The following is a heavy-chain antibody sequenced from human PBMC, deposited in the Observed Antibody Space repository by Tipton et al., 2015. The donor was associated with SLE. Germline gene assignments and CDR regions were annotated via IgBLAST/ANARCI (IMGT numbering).Heavy chain of an antibody. J-gene: IGHJ4*02. CDR3: ARVRGAFDY. CDR1: GGSISSHY. D-gene: IGHD3-10*01. CDR2: IYYSGST. Sequence: TLSLTCTVSGGSISSHYWSWIRQPPGKGLEWIGYIYYSGSTNYNPSLKSRVTISVDTSKNQFSLKPSSVTAADTAVYYCARVRGAFDYWGQGTLVTVSS. V-gene: IGHV4-59*11.